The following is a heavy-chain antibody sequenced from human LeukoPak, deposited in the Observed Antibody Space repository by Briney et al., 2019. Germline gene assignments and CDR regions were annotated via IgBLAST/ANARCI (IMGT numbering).Heavy chain of an antibody. Sequence: GRSLRLSCAASGFSFDTYAMHWVRQAPGQGLEWVAVMSSDGNAMFHADSVKGRFTISRDNSKNTLYLQMNSLRAEDTAVYYCVRESEYYFDHSASFDYWGQGTLVTVSS. CDR3: VRESEYYFDHSASFDY. D-gene: IGHD3-22*01. CDR2: MSSDGNAM. CDR1: GFSFDTYA. J-gene: IGHJ4*02. V-gene: IGHV3-30*19.